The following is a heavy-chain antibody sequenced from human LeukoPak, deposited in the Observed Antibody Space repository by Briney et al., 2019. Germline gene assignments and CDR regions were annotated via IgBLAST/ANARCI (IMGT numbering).Heavy chain of an antibody. CDR1: GGSFTESY. Sequence: ETLSLTCAVYGGSFTESYWNWVRQAPGKGLEWVSYISSSSTIYYADSVKGRFTISRDNAKNSLYLQMNSLRAEDTAVYYCARCLGYSYGYPVNYYYYYMDVWGKGTTVTVSS. D-gene: IGHD5-18*01. CDR3: ARCLGYSYGYPVNYYYYYMDV. CDR2: ISSSSTI. V-gene: IGHV3-69-1*01. J-gene: IGHJ6*03.